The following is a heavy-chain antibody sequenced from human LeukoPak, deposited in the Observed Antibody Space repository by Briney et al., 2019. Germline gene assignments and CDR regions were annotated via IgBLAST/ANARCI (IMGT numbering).Heavy chain of an antibody. D-gene: IGHD6-19*01. CDR1: GFTFSSYS. CDR2: INWNGGST. V-gene: IGHV3-20*01. J-gene: IGHJ3*02. Sequence: PGGSLRLSCAASGFTFSSYSMNWVRQAPGKGLEWVSGINWNGGSTGYADSVKGRFTISRDNAKNSLYLQMNGLRAEDTALYCARDSVLIAVAVRGAFDIWGQGTMVTVSS. CDR3: ARDSVLIAVAVRGAFDI.